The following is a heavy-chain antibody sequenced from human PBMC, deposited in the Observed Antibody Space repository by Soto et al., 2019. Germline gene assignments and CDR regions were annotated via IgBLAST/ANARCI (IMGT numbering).Heavy chain of an antibody. J-gene: IGHJ4*02. V-gene: IGHV1-24*01. CDR1: GYTLTELS. CDR3: ATVILVDTAMGGYYFDY. D-gene: IGHD5-18*01. Sequence: RASVKVSGKVSGYTLTELSMHWVRQAPGKGLEWMGGFDPEDGETIYAQKFQGRVTMTEDTSTDTAYMELSSLRSEDTAVYYCATVILVDTAMGGYYFDYWGQGTPVTVSS. CDR2: FDPEDGET.